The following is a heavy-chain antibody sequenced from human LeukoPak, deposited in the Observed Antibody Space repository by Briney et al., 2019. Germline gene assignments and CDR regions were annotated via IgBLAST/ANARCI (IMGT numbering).Heavy chain of an antibody. Sequence: SETLSLTCTVSGGSISSYYWSWIRQPPGKGLEWIGYIYYSGSTNYNPSLKSRVTISVDTSKNQFSLKLSSVTAADTAVYYCARHSDYYDSSGPTPYFDYWGQGTLVTVSS. J-gene: IGHJ4*02. V-gene: IGHV4-59*08. CDR2: IYYSGST. CDR3: ARHSDYYDSSGPTPYFDY. D-gene: IGHD3-22*01. CDR1: GGSISSYY.